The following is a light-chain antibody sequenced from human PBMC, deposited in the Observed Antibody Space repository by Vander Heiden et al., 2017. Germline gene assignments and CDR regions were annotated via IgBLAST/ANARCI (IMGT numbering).Light chain of an antibody. Sequence: EIVLTQSPDSLAVSLGERATLNCRSSQSILHFSNNRNDLAWYQQKPGQPPKLLIYWASTRESGVPDRFSGSGSGTDFTLTISSLQAEDVAVYYCQQYYSSPVTFGQGTKLEI. CDR3: QQYYSSPVT. V-gene: IGKV4-1*01. CDR1: QSILHFSNNRND. CDR2: WAS. J-gene: IGKJ2*01.